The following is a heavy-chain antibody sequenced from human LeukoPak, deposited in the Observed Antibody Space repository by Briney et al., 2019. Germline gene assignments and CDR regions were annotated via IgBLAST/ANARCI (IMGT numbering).Heavy chain of an antibody. Sequence: ASVKVSCKASGGTFSSYAISWVRQAPGQGLEWMGIINPSGGSTSYAQKFQGRVTMTRDTSTSTVYMELSSLRSEDTAVYYCARAGGAAAGHDFDYWGQGTLVTVSS. CDR3: ARAGGAAAGHDFDY. CDR2: INPSGGST. V-gene: IGHV1-46*01. CDR1: GGTFSSYA. J-gene: IGHJ4*02. D-gene: IGHD6-13*01.